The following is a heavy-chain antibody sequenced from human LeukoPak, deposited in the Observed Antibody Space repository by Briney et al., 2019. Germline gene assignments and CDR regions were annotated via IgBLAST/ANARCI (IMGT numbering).Heavy chain of an antibody. CDR2: ISGSGSST. V-gene: IGHV3-23*01. D-gene: IGHD6-6*01. CDR1: GFTFSSYA. Sequence: GGSLRLSCAASGFTFSSYAMSWVRQAPGKGLEWVSAISGSGSSTYYADSVKGRFTISRDNSKNTLYLQMNSLRAEDTAVYYCAKDREHSSSWEYFDYWGQGTLVTASS. J-gene: IGHJ4*02. CDR3: AKDREHSSSWEYFDY.